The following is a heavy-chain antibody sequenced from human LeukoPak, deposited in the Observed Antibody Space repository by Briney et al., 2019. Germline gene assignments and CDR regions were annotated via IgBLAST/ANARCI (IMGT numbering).Heavy chain of an antibody. Sequence: PGGSLRLSCAASGFTFSSYSMNWVRQAPGKGLEWVSSISSSSSYIYYADSVKGRFTISRDNAKNSLYLQMNSLRAEDTAVYYCASRSSWSRGRYYYGMDVWGQGTTVNVSS. CDR1: GFTFSSYS. V-gene: IGHV3-21*01. D-gene: IGHD6-13*01. CDR2: ISSSSSYI. J-gene: IGHJ6*02. CDR3: ASRSSWSRGRYYYGMDV.